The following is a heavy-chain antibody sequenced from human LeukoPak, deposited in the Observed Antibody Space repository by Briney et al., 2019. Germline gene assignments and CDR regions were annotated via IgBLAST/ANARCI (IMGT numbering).Heavy chain of an antibody. Sequence: PSETLSLTCTVSGGSISSYYWSWIRQPAGKGLEWIGRIYITGSTNYNPSLKSRVTMSVDTSKNQFSLKLISMTAADTAVYYCARHQFQLLVNDDAFDVWGQGTMVTVSS. CDR3: ARHQFQLLVNDDAFDV. J-gene: IGHJ3*01. D-gene: IGHD2-2*01. CDR1: GGSISSYY. CDR2: IYITGST. V-gene: IGHV4-4*07.